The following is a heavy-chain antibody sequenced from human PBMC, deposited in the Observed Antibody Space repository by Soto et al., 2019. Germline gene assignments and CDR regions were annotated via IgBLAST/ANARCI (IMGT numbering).Heavy chain of an antibody. CDR2: IIPIFGTA. CDR1: GGTFSSYA. J-gene: IGHJ6*02. V-gene: IGHV1-69*01. D-gene: IGHD2-15*01. CDR3: ARHLVVVAATDYYYGMDV. Sequence: VKVSCKASGGTFSSYAISWVRQAPGQGLEWMGGIIPIFGTANYAQKFQGRVTITADESTSTAYMELSSLRSEDTAVYYCARHLVVVAATDYYYGMDVWGQGTTVTVYS.